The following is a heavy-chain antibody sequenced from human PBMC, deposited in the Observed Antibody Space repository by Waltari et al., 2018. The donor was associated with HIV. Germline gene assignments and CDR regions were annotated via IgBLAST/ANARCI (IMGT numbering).Heavy chain of an antibody. J-gene: IGHJ4*02. CDR2: ISSSSSYI. CDR3: ARETGSYLGGFDY. Sequence: EVQLVESGGGLVKPGGALSPSCAGSVFNFSSYTLNWVRQVPGKGLEWVSSISSSSSYIYYADSVKGRFTISRDNAKNSLYLQMNSLRAEDTAVYYCARETGSYLGGFDYWGQGTLVTVSP. CDR1: VFNFSSYT. V-gene: IGHV3-21*01. D-gene: IGHD1-26*01.